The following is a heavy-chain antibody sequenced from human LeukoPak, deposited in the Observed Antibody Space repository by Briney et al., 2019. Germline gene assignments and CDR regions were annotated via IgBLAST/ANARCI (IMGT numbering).Heavy chain of an antibody. J-gene: IGHJ4*02. CDR3: ARSQYSSSWAPFDY. Sequence: SETLSLTCAVYGGSFSGYYWSWIRQPPGKGLEWIGEINHSGSTNYNPSLKSRVAISVDTSKNQFSLRLSSVTAADTAVYYCARSQYSSSWAPFDYWGQGTLVTVSS. CDR1: GGSFSGYY. V-gene: IGHV4-34*01. D-gene: IGHD6-13*01. CDR2: INHSGST.